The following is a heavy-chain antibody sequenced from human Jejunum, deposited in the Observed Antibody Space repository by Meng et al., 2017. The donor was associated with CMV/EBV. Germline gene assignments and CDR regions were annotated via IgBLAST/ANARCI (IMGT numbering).Heavy chain of an antibody. CDR3: TRDAMKGGGFDY. D-gene: IGHD3-10*01. J-gene: IGHJ4*02. CDR1: ECNFSGHN. Sequence: ASECNFSGHNMDWVLQSPGKGLEWITRTKTKAYNYITEYGASVEGRITISRDDSKISLYLQMNSLKTEDTAVYYCTRDAMKGGGFDYWGQGSLVTVSS. V-gene: IGHV3-72*01. CDR2: TKTKAYNYIT.